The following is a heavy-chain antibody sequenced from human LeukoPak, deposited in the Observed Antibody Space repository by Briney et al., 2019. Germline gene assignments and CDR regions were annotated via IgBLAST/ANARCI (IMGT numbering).Heavy chain of an antibody. CDR2: IGTAGDT. D-gene: IGHD3-22*01. CDR3: ARALRYDSSGPTDAFDI. CDR1: GFTFSSYD. V-gene: IGHV3-13*01. J-gene: IGHJ3*02. Sequence: PGGSLRLSCAASGFTFSSYDMHGVRQATGKGLEWVSAIGTAGDTYYPGSVKGRFTISRENAKNSLYLQMNSLRAGDTAVYYCARALRYDSSGPTDAFDIWGQGAMVTVSS.